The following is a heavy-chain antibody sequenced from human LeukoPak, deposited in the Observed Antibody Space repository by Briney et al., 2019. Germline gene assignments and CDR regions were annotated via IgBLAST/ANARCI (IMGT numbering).Heavy chain of an antibody. Sequence: GGSLRLSCAASGFTFSSYSMNWVRQAPGKGLEWVSYISSSTIYYADSVKGRFTISRDNAKNSLYLQMDSLSDEDTAVYYCARDITVVRGLIGYYYGMDVWGQGTTVTVSS. CDR2: ISSSTI. D-gene: IGHD3-10*01. J-gene: IGHJ6*02. V-gene: IGHV3-48*02. CDR1: GFTFSSYS. CDR3: ARDITVVRGLIGYYYGMDV.